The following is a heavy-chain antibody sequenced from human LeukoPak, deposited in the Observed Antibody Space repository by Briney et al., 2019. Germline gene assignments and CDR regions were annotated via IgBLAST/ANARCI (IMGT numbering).Heavy chain of an antibody. CDR3: ARDKERYYYDSSGVFDP. CDR2: IKKDGSEK. Sequence: GGSLRLSCAASGFTFSSYWMSWVRQAPGKGLEWVANIKKDGSEKYYVDSVKGRFTISRDNAKNSLYLQMNSLRAEDTAVYYCARDKERYYYDSSGVFDPWGQGTLVTVSS. D-gene: IGHD3-22*01. CDR1: GFTFSSYW. J-gene: IGHJ5*02. V-gene: IGHV3-7*01.